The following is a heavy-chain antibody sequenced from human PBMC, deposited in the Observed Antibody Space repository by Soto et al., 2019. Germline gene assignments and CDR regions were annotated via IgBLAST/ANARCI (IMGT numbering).Heavy chain of an antibody. CDR1: GYTFTNYG. J-gene: IGHJ4*02. CDR2: INPYNGNT. V-gene: IGHV1-18*01. D-gene: IGHD6-13*01. CDR3: ASRLAAAELV. Sequence: QVQLVQSGAEVKKPGASVKFSCKASGYTFTNYGISWVRQAPGQGLEWMGWINPYNGNTNYAQKLQGRVTMTTDTSTSTAAMERRSRRPDDTAVDYGASRLAAAELVWGQGTLVTVSS.